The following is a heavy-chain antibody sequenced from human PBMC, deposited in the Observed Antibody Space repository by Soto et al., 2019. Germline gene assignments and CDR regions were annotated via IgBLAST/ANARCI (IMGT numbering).Heavy chain of an antibody. D-gene: IGHD6-6*01. CDR1: GFTFSDYY. CDR3: ARDSPAIAARPSYYYYYMDV. J-gene: IGHJ6*03. CDR2: ISSSGSTI. V-gene: IGHV3-11*01. Sequence: PGGSLRLSCAASGFTFSDYYMSWIRQAPGKGLEWVSYISSSGSTIYYADSVKGRFTISRDNAKNSLYLQMNSLRAEDTAVYYCARDSPAIAARPSYYYYYMDVWGKGTTVTVSS.